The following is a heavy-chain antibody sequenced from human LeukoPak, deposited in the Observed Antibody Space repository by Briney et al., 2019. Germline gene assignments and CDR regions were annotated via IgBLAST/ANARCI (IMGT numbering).Heavy chain of an antibody. CDR2: INPSGGST. Sequence: GVSVAVSCKASGYTFTSYYMHWVRQAPGQGLEWMGIINPSGGSTSYAQKFQGRVTMTRDTSTSTVYMELSSLRSEDTAVYYCARDTVRNHEPDTSLLHWGQGTLVTVSS. CDR1: GYTFTSYY. CDR3: ARDTVRNHEPDTSLLH. D-gene: IGHD1-14*01. J-gene: IGHJ4*02. V-gene: IGHV1-46*01.